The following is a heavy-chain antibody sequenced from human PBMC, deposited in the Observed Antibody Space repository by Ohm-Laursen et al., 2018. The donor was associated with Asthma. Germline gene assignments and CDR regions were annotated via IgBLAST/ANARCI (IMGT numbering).Heavy chain of an antibody. CDR3: TRGGHYGSYFDY. D-gene: IGHD4-17*01. Sequence: SLRLSCAASGFTFSTYWMHWVRQAPGKGLVWVSRVYGDGSNTIYADPVKGRFTISRDNAKNTLYLQMNSLRAEDTAVYYCTRGGHYGSYFDYWGQGTLVTVSS. CDR2: VYGDGSNT. V-gene: IGHV3-74*01. CDR1: GFTFSTYW. J-gene: IGHJ4*02.